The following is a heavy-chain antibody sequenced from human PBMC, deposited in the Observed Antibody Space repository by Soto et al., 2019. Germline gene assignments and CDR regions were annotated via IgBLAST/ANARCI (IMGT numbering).Heavy chain of an antibody. V-gene: IGHV4-59*01. J-gene: IGHJ4*02. CDR3: ARVDWGSFDY. D-gene: IGHD3-9*01. CDR1: GASLSGYY. Sequence: SETLSLTCTVSGASLSGYYWAWIRQPPGKGLEWIGNIFYTGSTDYNPSLKSRITMSLDTSRSHFSLKIRSVTTADTAVYYCARVDWGSFDYWGQGTLVTVPS. CDR2: IFYTGST.